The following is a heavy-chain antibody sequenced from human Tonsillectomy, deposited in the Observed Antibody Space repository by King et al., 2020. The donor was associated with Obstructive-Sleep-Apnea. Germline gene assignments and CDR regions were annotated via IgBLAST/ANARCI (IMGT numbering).Heavy chain of an antibody. CDR2: ISWNSGSI. CDR3: AKDLRSGWYAPQDY. CDR1: GFSFDDYA. D-gene: IGHD6-13*01. V-gene: IGHV3-9*01. Sequence: VQLVESGGGLVQPGRSLRLSCVASGFSFDDYAMHWVRQAPGKGLEWVSGISWNSGSIGYADSVKGRFTISRDNAKNYLYLQMNSLRGEDTALYYCAKDLRSGWYAPQDYWGQGTLVTVSS. J-gene: IGHJ4*02.